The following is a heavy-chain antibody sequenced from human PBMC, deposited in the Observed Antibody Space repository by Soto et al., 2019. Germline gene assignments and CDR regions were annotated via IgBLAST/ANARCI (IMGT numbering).Heavy chain of an antibody. CDR1: GGSITNYY. J-gene: IGHJ5*02. V-gene: IGHV4-4*07. CDR2: MYTKERT. D-gene: IGHD3-16*01. Sequence: SETLSLTCTGSGGSITNYYWSWIRQPAGKGLEWIGRMYTKERTNYNLSFKSRVTMSVDTSKNQFSLKLNAVTAADTAVYYCARDDYKDGGNNWFDPWGQGTLVTVSS. CDR3: ARDDYKDGGNNWFDP.